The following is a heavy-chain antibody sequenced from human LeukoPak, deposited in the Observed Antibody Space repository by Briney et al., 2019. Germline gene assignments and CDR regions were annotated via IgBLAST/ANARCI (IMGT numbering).Heavy chain of an antibody. D-gene: IGHD5-18*01. CDR2: INPNSGGT. Sequence: ASVKVSCKASGYTFTGYYMHWVRQALGQGLEWMGWINPNSGGTNYAQKFQGWVTMTRDTSISTAYMELSRLRSDDTAVYYCARVLRGYSYGDLGYYGMDVWGQGTTVTVSS. CDR3: ARVLRGYSYGDLGYYGMDV. V-gene: IGHV1-2*04. J-gene: IGHJ6*02. CDR1: GYTFTGYY.